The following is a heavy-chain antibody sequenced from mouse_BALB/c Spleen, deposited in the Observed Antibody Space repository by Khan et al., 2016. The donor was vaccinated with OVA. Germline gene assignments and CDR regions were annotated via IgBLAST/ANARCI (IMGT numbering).Heavy chain of an antibody. CDR1: GYTFTSYY. D-gene: IGHD1-1*02. V-gene: IGHV1S81*02. J-gene: IGHJ3*01. CDR2: INPSDGGT. Sequence: QVQLQQSGAELVKPGASVKLSCKASGYTFTSYYMYWVKQRPGQGLEWIGGINPSDGGTNFNEKFKSKATLTVDKSSSTAYMQLSSLTSEDSAVDYGTRSGWAAFAYWGQGTLVTVSA. CDR3: TRSGWAAFAY.